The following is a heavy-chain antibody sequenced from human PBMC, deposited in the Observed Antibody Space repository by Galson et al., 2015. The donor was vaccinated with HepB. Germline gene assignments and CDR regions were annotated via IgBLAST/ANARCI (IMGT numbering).Heavy chain of an antibody. CDR2: IIPIFGTA. CDR3: ARGGTNEPWFHP. Sequence: SVKVSCKASGGTFSSYAISWVRQAPGQGLEWMGGIIPIFGTANYAQKFQGRVTITADKSTSTAYMELSSLRSEDTAVYYCARGGTNEPWFHPWCPGTLVTVSS. CDR1: GGTFSSYA. V-gene: IGHV1-69*06. D-gene: IGHD1-1*01. J-gene: IGHJ5*02.